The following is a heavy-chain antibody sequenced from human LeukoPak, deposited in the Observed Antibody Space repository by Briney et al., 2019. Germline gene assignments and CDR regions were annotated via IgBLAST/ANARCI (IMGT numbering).Heavy chain of an antibody. CDR2: INAGNGNT. V-gene: IGHV1-3*01. CDR3: ARSNSDGKRITMVRGAYYFDY. CDR1: GYTFTSYA. J-gene: IGHJ4*02. D-gene: IGHD3-10*01. Sequence: ASVKVSCKASGYTFTSYAMHWVRQAPGQRLEWMGWINAGNGNTKYSQKFQGRVTITRDTSASTAYMELSSLRSEDTAVYYCARSNSDGKRITMVRGAYYFDYWGQETLVTVSS.